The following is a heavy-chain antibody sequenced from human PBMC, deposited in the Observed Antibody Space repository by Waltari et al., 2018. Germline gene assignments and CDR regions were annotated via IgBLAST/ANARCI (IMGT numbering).Heavy chain of an antibody. CDR3: ARRMATMTTFDY. J-gene: IGHJ4*02. CDR2: IYYSGGT. CDR1: GGSLNSGGFS. Sequence: QVQLQESGPGLVKPSQTLSLTCTVSGGSLNSGGFSWSWIRQHPVKGLEWIGYIYYSGGTYYNPSLKSRVTISVDTSKNQFSLKVTSVTAADTAVYYCARRMATMTTFDYWGQGTLVTVSS. V-gene: IGHV4-31*03. D-gene: IGHD4-17*01.